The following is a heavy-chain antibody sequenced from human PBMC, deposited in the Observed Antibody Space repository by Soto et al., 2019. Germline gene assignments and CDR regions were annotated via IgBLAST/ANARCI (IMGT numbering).Heavy chain of an antibody. J-gene: IGHJ1*01. CDR3: AKVAGGLFQQ. CDR2: TYYRSKWYN. CDR1: GDSVSSNSAA. Sequence: SQTLSLICAISGDSVSSNSAAWNWIMQSPSRGLEWLGRTYYRSKWYNDYAVSVKSRITINPDTSKNQFSLQLDSVTPEYTAVYYSAKVAGGLFQQWGQGTQVTVS. V-gene: IGHV6-1*01. D-gene: IGHD6-13*01.